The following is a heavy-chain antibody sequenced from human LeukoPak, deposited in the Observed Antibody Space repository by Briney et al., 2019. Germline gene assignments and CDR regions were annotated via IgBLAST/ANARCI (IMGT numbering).Heavy chain of an antibody. D-gene: IGHD3-10*01. J-gene: IGHJ4*02. CDR2: ISYDGNRK. CDR3: ARDRASKPSMVRGVQDY. Sequence: PGRSLRLSCAASGFTLNSYDLHWVRQAPGEGLEWLTSISYDGNRKYYADSVKGRFTISRDNSKNTLYLQMNSLRAEDMAVYYCARDRASKPSMVRGVQDYWGQGALVTVSS. V-gene: IGHV3-30-3*01. CDR1: GFTLNSYD.